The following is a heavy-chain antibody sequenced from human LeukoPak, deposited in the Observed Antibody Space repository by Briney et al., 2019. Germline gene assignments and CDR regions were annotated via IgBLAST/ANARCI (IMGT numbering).Heavy chain of an antibody. J-gene: IGHJ4*02. CDR2: ISYDGSND. CDR3: AKSGGSSGWLY. CDR1: GFTFRSYG. V-gene: IGHV3-30*18. Sequence: GGSLRLSCAASGFTFRSYGMHWVRQAPGKGLEWVAFISYDGSNDNYADSVKGRFTISRDDSKNTLYLQMHSLRAEDTAVYYCAKSGGSSGWLYWGQGTLVTVSS. D-gene: IGHD6-19*01.